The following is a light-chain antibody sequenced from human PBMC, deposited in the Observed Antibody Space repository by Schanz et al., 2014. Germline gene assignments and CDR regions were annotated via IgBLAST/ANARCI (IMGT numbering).Light chain of an antibody. Sequence: IQLTQSPSSLSASVRDRVTITCRASQDISSYLGWYQQKPGKAPKLLIYATSTLQTGVPSRFSGSGFGTDFTLTISSLQPEDFATYYCQQSYSNPLTFGQGTKVEIK. CDR1: QDISSY. CDR3: QQSYSNPLT. CDR2: ATS. V-gene: IGKV1-39*01. J-gene: IGKJ1*01.